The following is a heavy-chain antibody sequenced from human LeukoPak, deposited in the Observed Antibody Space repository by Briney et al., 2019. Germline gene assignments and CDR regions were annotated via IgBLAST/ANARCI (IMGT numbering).Heavy chain of an antibody. V-gene: IGHV1-2*02. CDR2: INPNSGGT. CDR1: GYTVTGYY. D-gene: IGHD3-22*01. CDR3: ASGYYYDSSGYGKLDY. Sequence: ASVKVSCKASGYTVTGYYMHWVRQAPGQGLEWMGWINPNSGGTNYAQKFQGRVTMTRDTSISTAYMELSRLRSDDTAVYYCASGYYYDSSGYGKLDYWGQGTLVTVSS. J-gene: IGHJ4*02.